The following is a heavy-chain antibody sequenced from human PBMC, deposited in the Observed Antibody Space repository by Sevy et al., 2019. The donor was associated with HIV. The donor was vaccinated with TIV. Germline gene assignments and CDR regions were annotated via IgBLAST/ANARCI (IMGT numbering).Heavy chain of an antibody. V-gene: IGHV3-20*04. CDR3: AGFRPGATGTYFDY. Sequence: GGSLRLSCAASGFTFDDYGMSWVRQAPGKGLEWVSGINWNGGSTGYADSAKGRFTISRDNAKNSLYLQMNSLRAEDTALYYCAGFRPGATGTYFDYWGQGTLVTVSS. CDR2: INWNGGST. D-gene: IGHD1-26*01. CDR1: GFTFDDYG. J-gene: IGHJ4*02.